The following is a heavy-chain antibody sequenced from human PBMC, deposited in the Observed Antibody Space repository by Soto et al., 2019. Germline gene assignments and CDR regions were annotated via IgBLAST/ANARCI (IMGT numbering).Heavy chain of an antibody. Sequence: SVEGYFKTSGGPFSSHAINLVRQAPGQGLEWMGGIIPMFGTTNYAQKFKGRVTISADESTSTAYMELSSLRSEDAAVYYCARAAIHGSSWYFWFDPWGQGTLVTVS. CDR1: GGPFSSHA. V-gene: IGHV1-69*13. CDR2: IIPMFGTT. J-gene: IGHJ5*02. D-gene: IGHD6-13*01. CDR3: ARAAIHGSSWYFWFDP.